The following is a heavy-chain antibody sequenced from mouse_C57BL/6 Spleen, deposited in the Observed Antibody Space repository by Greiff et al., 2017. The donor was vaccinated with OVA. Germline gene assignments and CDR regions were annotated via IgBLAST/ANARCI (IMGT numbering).Heavy chain of an antibody. CDR3: ARRSKDAMDY. CDR1: GYTFTSYG. D-gene: IGHD1-3*01. CDR2: IYPRSGNT. V-gene: IGHV1-81*01. J-gene: IGHJ4*01. Sequence: VHLVESGAELARPGASVKLSCKASGYTFTSYGISWVKQRTGQGLEWIGEIYPRSGNTYYNEKFKGKATLTADKSSSTAYMELRSLTSEDSAVYFCARRSKDAMDYWGQGTSVTVSS.